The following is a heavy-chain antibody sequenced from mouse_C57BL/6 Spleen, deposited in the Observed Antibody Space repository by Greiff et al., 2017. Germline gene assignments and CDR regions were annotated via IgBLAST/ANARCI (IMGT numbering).Heavy chain of an antibody. Sequence: QVQLQQPGAELVKPGASVKMSCKASGYTFTSYWITWVKQRPGQGLEWIGYIYPGSGSTNYNEKFKSKATLTVDTSSSTAYMQLSSLTSEDSAVYYCARWGSNKGYFDYWGQGTTLTVSS. J-gene: IGHJ2*01. D-gene: IGHD2-5*01. CDR2: IYPGSGST. V-gene: IGHV1-55*01. CDR3: ARWGSNKGYFDY. CDR1: GYTFTSYW.